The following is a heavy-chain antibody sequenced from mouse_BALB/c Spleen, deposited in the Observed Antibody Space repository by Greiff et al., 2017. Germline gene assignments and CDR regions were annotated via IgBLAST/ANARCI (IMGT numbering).Heavy chain of an antibody. J-gene: IGHJ2*01. CDR1: GYTFTSYW. V-gene: IGHV1S81*02. CDR2: INPSNGRT. D-gene: IGHD1-1*01. CDR3: ARAYYYGSTLYYFDY. Sequence: QVQLQQSGAELVKPGASVKLSCKASGYTFTSYWMHWVKQRPGQGLEWIGEINPSNGRTNYNEKFKSKATLTVDKSSSTAYMQLSSLTSEDSAVYYCARAYYYGSTLYYFDYWGQGTTLTVSS.